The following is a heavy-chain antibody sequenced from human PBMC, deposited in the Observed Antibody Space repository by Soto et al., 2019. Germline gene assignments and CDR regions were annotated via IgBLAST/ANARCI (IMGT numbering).Heavy chain of an antibody. Sequence: GGSLRLSCTGSGFTFGDYAMSWLRQAPGKGLEWVGFIRSKAYGGTTEYAASVKGRFTISRDDSKSIAYLQMNSLKTEDTAVYYCTRDDLYCSGGSCSYFNWFDPWGQGTLVTVSS. D-gene: IGHD2-15*01. V-gene: IGHV3-49*03. J-gene: IGHJ5*02. CDR3: TRDDLYCSGGSCSYFNWFDP. CDR2: IRSKAYGGTT. CDR1: GFTFGDYA.